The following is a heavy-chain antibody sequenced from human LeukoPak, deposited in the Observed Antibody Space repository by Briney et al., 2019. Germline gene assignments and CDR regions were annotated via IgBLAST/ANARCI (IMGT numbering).Heavy chain of an antibody. D-gene: IGHD3-22*01. CDR2: ISYDGSNK. CDR3: AKDSSGYRNYFDY. CDR1: GFTFSSYG. J-gene: IGHJ4*02. Sequence: QPWRSLRLSFGASGFTFSSYGMHRVRPAPGKGLDWVAVISYDGSNKYYADSVKGRFTISRDNSKNTLYLQMNSLRAEDTAVYYCAKDSSGYRNYFDYWGQGTLVTVSS. V-gene: IGHV3-30*18.